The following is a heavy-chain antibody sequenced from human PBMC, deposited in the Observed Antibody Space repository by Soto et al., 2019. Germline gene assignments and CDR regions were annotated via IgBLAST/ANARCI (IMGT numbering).Heavy chain of an antibody. CDR2: IIPIFGTA. CDR1: GGTFSSYA. V-gene: IGHV1-69*01. CDR3: ARVFSVAGATYYYYYGMDV. Sequence: QVQLVQSGAEVKKPGSSVKVSCKASGGTFSSYAISWVRQAPGQGLEWMGGIIPIFGTANYAQKFQGRVTITADESTSTAYMELSSLRSEYTAVYYCARVFSVAGATYYYYYGMDVWGQGTTVTVSS. D-gene: IGHD6-19*01. J-gene: IGHJ6*02.